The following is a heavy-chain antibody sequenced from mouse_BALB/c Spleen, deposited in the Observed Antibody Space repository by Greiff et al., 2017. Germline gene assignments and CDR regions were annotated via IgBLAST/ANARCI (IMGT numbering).Heavy chain of an antibody. J-gene: IGHJ4*01. CDR1: GFTFSSFG. Sequence: DVKLVESGGGLVQPGGSRKLSCAASGFTFSSFGMHWVRQAPEKGLEWVAYISSGSSTIYYADTVKGRFTISRDNPKNTLFLQMTSLRSEDTAMYYCARANWGAMDYWGQGTSVTVSS. CDR2: ISSGSSTI. V-gene: IGHV5-17*02. CDR3: ARANWGAMDY. D-gene: IGHD4-1*01.